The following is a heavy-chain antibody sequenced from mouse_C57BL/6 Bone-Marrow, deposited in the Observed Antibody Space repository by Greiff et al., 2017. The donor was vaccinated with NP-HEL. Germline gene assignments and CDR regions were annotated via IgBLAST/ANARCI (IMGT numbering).Heavy chain of an antibody. D-gene: IGHD1-1*01. CDR1: GFTFKDDY. V-gene: IGHV14-4*01. Sequence: EVQLQESGAELVRPGASVKLSCTASGFTFKDDYMHWVKQRPEQGLEWIGWIDPDNGDTEYASKFKGKATMTADTSSNTAYLQLSSLTSEDAAVYYCTTSHYDSSGPYRYFDVWGTGTTVTVSS. CDR3: TTSHYDSSGPYRYFDV. J-gene: IGHJ1*03. CDR2: IDPDNGDT.